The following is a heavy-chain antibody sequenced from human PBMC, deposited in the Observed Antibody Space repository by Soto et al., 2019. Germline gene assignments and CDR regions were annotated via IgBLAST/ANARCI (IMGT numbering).Heavy chain of an antibody. Sequence: PGGSLRLSCASSGFPFSSYWIIWVRQAPLKGLYCVANIKQDGSQKYYVDSVKGRFTSSRDNAKNSLYLQMNSLRAEDTDVYYCARGGDHYDSSGSDYGMDVWGQGTTVTVSS. CDR2: IKQDGSQK. CDR1: GFPFSSYW. CDR3: ARGGDHYDSSGSDYGMDV. J-gene: IGHJ6*02. V-gene: IGHV3-7*01. D-gene: IGHD3-22*01.